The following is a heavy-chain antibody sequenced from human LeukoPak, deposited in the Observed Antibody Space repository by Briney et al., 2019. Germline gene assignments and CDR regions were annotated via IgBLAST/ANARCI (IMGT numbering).Heavy chain of an antibody. V-gene: IGHV3-7*03. CDR3: AREEDTATVTDY. CDR2: IKQDGSEK. D-gene: IGHD5-18*01. J-gene: IGHJ4*02. Sequence: GGSLRLSCTTSGFTFTNYGINWVRQAPGKGLEWVANIKQDGSEKYYVDSVKGRFTISRDNAKNSLYLQMNSLRAEDTAVYYCAREEDTATVTDYWGQGTLVTVSS. CDR1: GFTFTNYG.